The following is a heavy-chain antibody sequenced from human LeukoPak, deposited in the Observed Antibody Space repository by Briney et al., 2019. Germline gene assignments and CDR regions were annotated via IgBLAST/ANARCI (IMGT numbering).Heavy chain of an antibody. V-gene: IGHV3-74*03. J-gene: IGHJ4*02. CDR1: GFTFGNYW. CDR3: ARALDGYNPFDY. Sequence: GGSLRLSCAASGFTFGNYWVHWVRQAPGKGLVWVSRVNPDGSYTSYADSVKGRFTISRDNAKNTLYLQMNSLRAEDTAVYYCARALDGYNPFDYWGQGTLVTVSS. CDR2: VNPDGSYT. D-gene: IGHD5-24*01.